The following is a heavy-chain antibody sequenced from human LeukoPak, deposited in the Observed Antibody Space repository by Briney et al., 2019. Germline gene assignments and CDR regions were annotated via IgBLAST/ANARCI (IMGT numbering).Heavy chain of an antibody. CDR3: ARIRYDSSGYPPNFDY. CDR2: IDWDDGK. CDR1: GFSLSTSGMC. Sequence: SGPALVKPTQTLTLTCTFSGFSLSTSGMCVSWIRQPPGKALEWLARIDWDDGKYYSTSLKTRFTISKDTSKNQVVLTMTNMDPVDTATYYCARIRYDSSGYPPNFDYWGQGTLVTVSS. V-gene: IGHV2-70*11. J-gene: IGHJ4*02. D-gene: IGHD3-22*01.